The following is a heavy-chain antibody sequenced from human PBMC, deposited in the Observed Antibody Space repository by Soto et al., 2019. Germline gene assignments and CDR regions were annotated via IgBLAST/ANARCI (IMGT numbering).Heavy chain of an antibody. J-gene: IGHJ4*02. CDR1: GFTFSDYY. D-gene: IGHD3-3*01. CDR3: AREVSAGGVVIIGY. V-gene: IGHV3-11*01. Sequence: GGSLRRSCAASGFTFSDYYMSWMRQAPGKGLEWVSYISSSGSTIYYADSVKGRFTISRDNAKNSLYLQMNSLRAEDTAVYYCAREVSAGGVVIIGYWGQGTLVTVSS. CDR2: ISSSGSTI.